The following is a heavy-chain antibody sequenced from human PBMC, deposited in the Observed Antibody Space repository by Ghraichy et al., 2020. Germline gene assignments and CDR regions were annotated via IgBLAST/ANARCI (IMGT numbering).Heavy chain of an antibody. CDR3: ARDIDYSNYLGWFDP. CDR1: GYTFTGYY. D-gene: IGHD4-11*01. V-gene: IGHV1-2*02. CDR2: INPNSGGT. Sequence: ASVKVSCKASGYTFTGYYMHWVRQAPGQGLEWMGWINPNSGGTNYAQKFQGRVTMTRDTSISTAYIKLSRLRSDDTAVYYCARDIDYSNYLGWFDPWGQGTLVTVSS. J-gene: IGHJ5*02.